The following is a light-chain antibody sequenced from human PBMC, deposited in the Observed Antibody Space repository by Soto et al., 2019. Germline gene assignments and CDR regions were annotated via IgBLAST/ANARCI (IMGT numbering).Light chain of an antibody. CDR3: CSFARGSTSYV. CDR1: SSDVGSSNL. CDR2: EGT. Sequence: QSVLTQPASVSGSPGQSIAISCTGTSSDVGSSNLLSWYQHHPGKAPKLIIYEGTRRPSGVSGRFSGSMSGNTASLTISGLQAEDEAEYYCCSFARGSTSYVFGTGTKV. J-gene: IGLJ1*01. V-gene: IGLV2-23*01.